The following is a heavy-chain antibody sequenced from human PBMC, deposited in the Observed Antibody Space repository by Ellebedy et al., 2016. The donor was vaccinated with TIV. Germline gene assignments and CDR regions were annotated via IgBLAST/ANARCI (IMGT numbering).Heavy chain of an antibody. V-gene: IGHV1-18*01. J-gene: IGHJ4*02. Sequence: AASVKVSCKASGYTFTSYGISWVRQAPGQGLEWMGWISAYNGNTNYAQKLQGRVTMTTDTSTSTAYMELRSLRSDDTAVYYCARDPLGGWLAYFDYWGQGTLVTVSS. D-gene: IGHD6-19*01. CDR3: ARDPLGGWLAYFDY. CDR2: ISAYNGNT. CDR1: GYTFTSYG.